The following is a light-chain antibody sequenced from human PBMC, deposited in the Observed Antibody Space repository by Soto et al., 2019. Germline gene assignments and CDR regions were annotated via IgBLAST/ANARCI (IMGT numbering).Light chain of an antibody. CDR3: SSYTSSSTHV. Sequence: QSALTQPASVSWSPGQSITISCTGTSSDVGAYTFVSWYQQHPDKVPKLMIFDVSRRPSGVSDRFSGSKSGNTASLTISGLQPEDEADYYCSSYTSSSTHVFGSGTKVTVL. V-gene: IGLV2-14*03. CDR1: SSDVGAYTF. J-gene: IGLJ1*01. CDR2: DVS.